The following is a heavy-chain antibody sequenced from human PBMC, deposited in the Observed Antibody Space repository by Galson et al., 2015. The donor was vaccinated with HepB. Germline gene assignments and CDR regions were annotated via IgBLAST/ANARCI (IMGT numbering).Heavy chain of an antibody. CDR2: INSDGSST. CDR1: GFTFHNSW. V-gene: IGHV3-74*01. J-gene: IGHJ4*02. CDR3: ARENYCSSTSCYLGYFDY. D-gene: IGHD2-2*01. Sequence: SLRLSCAASGFTFHNSWMHWVRQAPGKGLVWVSRINSDGSSTTYADSVKGRFTISRDKAKNTLYLQMNSLRAEDTAVYYCARENYCSSTSCYLGYFDYWGQGILVTVSS.